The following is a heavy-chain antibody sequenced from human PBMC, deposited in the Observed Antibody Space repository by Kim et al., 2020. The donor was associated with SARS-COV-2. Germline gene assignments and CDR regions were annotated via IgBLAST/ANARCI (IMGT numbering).Heavy chain of an antibody. D-gene: IGHD3-10*01. J-gene: IGHJ4*02. CDR3: AIAGSGTNPSQLIH. V-gene: IGHV3-23*01. CDR2: ISATGDKT. CDR1: RFTFSSYA. Sequence: GGSLRLSCATSRFTFSSYAMSWVRQAPGKGLEWVAAISATGDKTYYADSVRCRFTVSRDNSKDTLYLHTDNVRVEDTATYYCAIAGSGTNPSQLIHWGQGTLVTVSS.